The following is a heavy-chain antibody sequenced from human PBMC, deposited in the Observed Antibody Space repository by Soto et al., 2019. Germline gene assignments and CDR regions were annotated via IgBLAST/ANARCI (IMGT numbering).Heavy chain of an antibody. CDR3: AKVITTDFSYWYGMDV. V-gene: IGHV3-30*18. J-gene: IGHJ6*02. CDR1: GFTFSSYG. D-gene: IGHD1-26*01. CDR2: ISYDGSNK. Sequence: QVQLVESGGGVVQPGRSLRLSCAASGFTFSSYGMHWVRQAPGKGLEWVAVISYDGSNKYYADSVKGRFTISRDNSENTLYLQMNSLRAEDTAVYFCAKVITTDFSYWYGMDVWGQGTTVTVSS.